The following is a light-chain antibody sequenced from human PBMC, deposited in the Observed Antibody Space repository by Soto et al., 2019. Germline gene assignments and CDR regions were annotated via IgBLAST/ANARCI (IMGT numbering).Light chain of an antibody. V-gene: IGKV3-20*01. CDR3: QQYGISPT. CDR1: QSVSSNY. J-gene: IGKJ1*01. CDR2: DVS. Sequence: DIVLTQSPGTLSLSPGERATLSCRSSQSVSSNYLAWYQQKPDQAPRLVIYDVSGRATGIPDRFSGSGSGTNFTITISRLEPEDSAVYYCQQYGISPTFGRGTKVEIK.